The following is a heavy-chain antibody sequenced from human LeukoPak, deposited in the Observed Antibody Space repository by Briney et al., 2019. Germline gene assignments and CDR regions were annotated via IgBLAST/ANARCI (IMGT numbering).Heavy chain of an antibody. D-gene: IGHD3-10*01. CDR1: GGSMSPYH. CDR2: IYYSGST. Sequence: SETLSLTCTVSGGSMSPYHWGWIRQPPGKGLEWTGYIYYSGSTNYNPSLNSRVTISVDTSKNQFSLRLSSVTAADTAIYYCARGPGVYYYGSGRSNNWFDPWGQGTLVTVSS. CDR3: ARGPGVYYYGSGRSNNWFDP. V-gene: IGHV4-59*08. J-gene: IGHJ5*02.